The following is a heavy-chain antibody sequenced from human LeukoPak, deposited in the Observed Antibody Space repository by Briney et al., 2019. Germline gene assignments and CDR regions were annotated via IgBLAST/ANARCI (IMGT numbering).Heavy chain of an antibody. CDR1: GFTVSSNS. D-gene: IGHD6-19*01. Sequence: PGGPLRLSCTVSGFTVSSNSMSWVRQAPGKGLEWVSSISSSSSYIYYADSVKGRFTISRDNAKNSLYLQMNSLRAEDTAVYYCARDQVDNGIAVRRYFDIWGQGTMVTVSS. CDR2: ISSSSSYI. J-gene: IGHJ3*02. CDR3: ARDQVDNGIAVRRYFDI. V-gene: IGHV3-21*01.